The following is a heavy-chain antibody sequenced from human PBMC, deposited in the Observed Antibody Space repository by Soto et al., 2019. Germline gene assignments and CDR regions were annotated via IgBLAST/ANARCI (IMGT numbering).Heavy chain of an antibody. CDR3: AREDRITIFGVVHNWFDP. J-gene: IGHJ5*02. D-gene: IGHD3-3*01. CDR2: ISSSSSYI. V-gene: IGHV3-21*01. Sequence: GGSLRLSCAASGFTFSSYSMNWVRQAPGKGLEWVSSISSSSSYIYYADSVKGRFTIPRDNAKNSLYLQMNSLRAEDTAVYYYAREDRITIFGVVHNWFDPWGQGTLVTVSS. CDR1: GFTFSSYS.